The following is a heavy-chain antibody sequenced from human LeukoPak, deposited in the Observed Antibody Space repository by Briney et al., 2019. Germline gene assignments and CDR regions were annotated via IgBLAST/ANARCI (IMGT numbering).Heavy chain of an antibody. V-gene: IGHV1-69*05. J-gene: IGHJ3*02. CDR3: ARDSGSDAFDI. Sequence: SVKVSCKASGGTFSIYAISWVREAPGQGLEWMGRIIPIFGTANYAQKFQGRVTITTDESTSTAYMELSSLRSEDTAVYYCARDSGSDAFDIWGQGTMVTVSS. CDR1: GGTFSIYA. D-gene: IGHD3-10*01. CDR2: IIPIFGTA.